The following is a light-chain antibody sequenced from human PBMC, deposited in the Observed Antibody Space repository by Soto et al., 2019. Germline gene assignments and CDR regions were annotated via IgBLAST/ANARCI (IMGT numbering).Light chain of an antibody. J-gene: IGKJ5*01. V-gene: IGKV3-11*01. CDR1: QRVSSY. CDR2: DAS. CDR3: QQRSNWPIT. Sequence: EIVLTQSPATLSLSPGKKATLSCRASQRVSSYLAWYQQKPGQAPRLLIYDASNRATGIPARFSGSGSGTDFTLTISSLVPEDFAIYYCQQRSNWPITFGQGTRLEIK.